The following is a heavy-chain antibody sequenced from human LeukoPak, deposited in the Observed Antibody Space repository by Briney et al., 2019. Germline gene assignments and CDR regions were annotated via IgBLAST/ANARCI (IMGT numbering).Heavy chain of an antibody. Sequence: GGSLRLSCAASGLTFSNAWMSWVRQAPGKGLEWVGRIKSKADGGTTDYAAPVKGRFTISRDDSKNTLYLQMNSLRAEDTAVYYCAKVGVGQQLVRGYFDYWGQGTLVTVSS. D-gene: IGHD6-13*01. CDR1: GLTFSNAW. CDR2: IKSKADGGTT. CDR3: AKVGVGQQLVRGYFDY. J-gene: IGHJ4*02. V-gene: IGHV3-15*01.